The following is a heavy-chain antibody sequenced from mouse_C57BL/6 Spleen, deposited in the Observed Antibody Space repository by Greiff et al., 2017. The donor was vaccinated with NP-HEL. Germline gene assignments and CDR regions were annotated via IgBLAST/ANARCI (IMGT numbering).Heavy chain of an antibody. CDR3: ARKPTLYAMDY. CDR1: GYSITSGYY. J-gene: IGHJ4*01. V-gene: IGHV3-6*01. D-gene: IGHD6-5*01. Sequence: DVKLQESGPGLVKPSQSLSLTCSVTGYSITSGYYWNWIRQFPGNKLEWMGYISYDGSNNYNPSLKNRISITRDTSKNQFFLKLNSVTTEDTATYYCARKPTLYAMDYWGQGTSVTVSS. CDR2: ISYDGSN.